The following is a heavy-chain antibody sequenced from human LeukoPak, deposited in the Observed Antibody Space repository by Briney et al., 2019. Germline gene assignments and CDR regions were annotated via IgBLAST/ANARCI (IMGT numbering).Heavy chain of an antibody. V-gene: IGHV3-21*01. CDR2: ISSSSSYI. CDR1: GFTFSSYS. J-gene: IGHJ4*02. CDR3: ARAGAYYFDY. Sequence: PGGSLRLSCAASGFTFSSYSMNWVRQAPGMELEWVSSISSSSSYIYYADSVKGRFTISRDNAKNSLYLQMNSLRAEDTAVYYCARAGAYYFDYWGQGTLVTVSS.